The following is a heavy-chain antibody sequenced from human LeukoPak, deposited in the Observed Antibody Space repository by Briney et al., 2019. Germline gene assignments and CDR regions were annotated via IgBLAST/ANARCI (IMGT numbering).Heavy chain of an antibody. CDR3: ARRGTGHGMDV. Sequence: GGSLRLSCAASGFTFSSYWMHWVRQAPGKGLVWVSRINSDGSSTSYADSVKGRFTISRDNAKNTLYLQMNSLRAEDTAVYYYARRGTGHGMDVWGQGTTVIVSS. V-gene: IGHV3-74*01. CDR1: GFTFSSYW. J-gene: IGHJ6*02. CDR2: INSDGSST. D-gene: IGHD1-1*01.